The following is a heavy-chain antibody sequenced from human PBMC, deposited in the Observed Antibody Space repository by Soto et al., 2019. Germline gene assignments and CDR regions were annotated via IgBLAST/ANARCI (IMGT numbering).Heavy chain of an antibody. CDR3: ARDQGVAAAGITWFDP. D-gene: IGHD6-13*01. CDR2: VHSSGST. J-gene: IGHJ5*02. Sequence: PETLSLTCTVSGDSMNSYHWSWIRQPAGKGLEWIGHVHSSGSTNYNPSLKSRVTMSVDTSKNQFSLRLMSVTAADTAVYYCARDQGVAAAGITWFDPWGQGSRVTVSS. CDR1: GDSMNSYH. V-gene: IGHV4-4*07.